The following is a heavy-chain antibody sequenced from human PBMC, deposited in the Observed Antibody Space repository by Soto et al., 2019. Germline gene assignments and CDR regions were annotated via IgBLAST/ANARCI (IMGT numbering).Heavy chain of an antibody. CDR3: AGGWWGRRGGSSDS. D-gene: IGHD2-15*01. V-gene: IGHV3-21*01. CDR2: ISSSSSYI. J-gene: IGHJ4*02. CDR1: GFTFSSYS. Sequence: EVQLVESGGGLVKPGGSLRLSCAASGFTFSSYSMNWVRHAPGKGLEWVSSISSSSSYIYYADSVKGRFTISRDNAKNQLNLKMNSRGAEDTVVYTCAGGWWGRRGGSSDSGGRGTLVTASS.